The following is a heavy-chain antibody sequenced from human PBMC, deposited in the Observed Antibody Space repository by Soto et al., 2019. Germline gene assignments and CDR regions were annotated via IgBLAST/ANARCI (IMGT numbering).Heavy chain of an antibody. CDR3: ASFRTYYYDSSGLDYYYYGMDV. CDR2: IYYSGST. D-gene: IGHD3-22*01. J-gene: IGHJ6*02. V-gene: IGHV4-30-4*01. CDR1: GGSISSGDYY. Sequence: KPSETLSLTCTVSGGSISSGDYYWSWIRQPPGKGLEWIGYIYYSGSTYYNPSLKSRVTISVDTSKNQFSLKLSSVTAADTAVYYCASFRTYYYDSSGLDYYYYGMDVWGQGTTVTVSS.